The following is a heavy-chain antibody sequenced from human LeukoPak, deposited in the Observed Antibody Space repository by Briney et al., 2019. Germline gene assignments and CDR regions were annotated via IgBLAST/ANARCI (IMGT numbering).Heavy chain of an antibody. D-gene: IGHD2-15*01. CDR3: ARDKGLSGHYFAY. CDR2: IIGMVGST. CDR1: GFTFSSYS. V-gene: IGHV3-23*01. J-gene: IGHJ4*02. Sequence: GGSLRLSCAASGFTFSSYSMSWVRQAPGKGLEWVSAIIGMVGSTYYADSVKGRFIMSSDNSKDTLYLQMNSVRAEDTAVYYCARDKGLSGHYFAYWGQGILVTVSS.